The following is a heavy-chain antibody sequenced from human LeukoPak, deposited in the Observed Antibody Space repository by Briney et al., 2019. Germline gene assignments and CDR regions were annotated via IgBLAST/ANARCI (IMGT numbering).Heavy chain of an antibody. D-gene: IGHD2-8*01. Sequence: ASVKVSCKASGYTFTSYDINWVRQATGQGLEWMGWMNPNSGNTGYAQKFQGRVTITGNTSISTAYMELSSLRSEDTAVYYCAVYCTNGVCSRGDYWGQGTLVTVSS. CDR2: MNPNSGNT. CDR1: GYTFTSYD. CDR3: AVYCTNGVCSRGDY. V-gene: IGHV1-8*03. J-gene: IGHJ4*02.